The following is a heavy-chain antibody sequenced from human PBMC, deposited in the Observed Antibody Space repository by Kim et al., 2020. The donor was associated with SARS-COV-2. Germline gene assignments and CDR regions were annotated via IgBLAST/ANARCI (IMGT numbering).Heavy chain of an antibody. V-gene: IGHV4-59*08. CDR3: ARLRGVHHYYYYYGMDV. Sequence: SETLSLTCTVSGGSISSYYWSWIRQPPGKGLEWIGYIYYSGSTNYNPSLKSRVTISVDTSKNQFSLKLSSVTAADTAVYYCARLRGVHHYYYYYGMDVWGQGTTVTVSS. D-gene: IGHD3-10*01. CDR1: GGSISSYY. J-gene: IGHJ6*02. CDR2: IYYSGST.